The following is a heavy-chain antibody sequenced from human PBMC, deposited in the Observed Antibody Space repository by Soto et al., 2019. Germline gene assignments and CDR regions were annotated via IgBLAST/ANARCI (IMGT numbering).Heavy chain of an antibody. D-gene: IGHD5-12*01. CDR3: ARDSGPTFGMDV. CDR2: IYYSGST. Sequence: TSETLSLTCTVSGGSISSGGYYWSWIRQHPGKGLEWIGYIYYSGSTYYNPSLKSRVTISVDTSKNQFSLKLSSVTAADTAVYYCARDSGPTFGMDVWGQGTTVTVSS. J-gene: IGHJ6*02. V-gene: IGHV4-31*03. CDR1: GGSISSGGYY.